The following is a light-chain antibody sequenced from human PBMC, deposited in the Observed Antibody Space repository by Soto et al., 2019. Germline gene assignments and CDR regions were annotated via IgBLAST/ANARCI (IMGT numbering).Light chain of an antibody. CDR3: CSFARSSTSYV. Sequence: QRVRTHPASGSGAPVRAITISRTGNNSDVGSSNLVSWYQQHPGKTPKLIIYEGSRRPSGVSGRFSGSMSGNAASLTISGLQAEDEADYYCCSFARSSTSYVFGTGTKVTVL. CDR1: NSDVGSSNL. J-gene: IGLJ1*01. CDR2: EGS. V-gene: IGLV2-23*01.